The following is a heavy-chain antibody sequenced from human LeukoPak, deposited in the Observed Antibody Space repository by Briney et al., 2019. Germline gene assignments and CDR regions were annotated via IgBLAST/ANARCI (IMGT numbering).Heavy chain of an antibody. CDR2: VHFSGTT. V-gene: IGHV4-59*01. J-gene: IGHJ3*01. Sequence: SETLSLTCTVSGGSITGYYWSWIRQPPGRGLEWVGYVHFSGTTSFNPSLKSRVTISVDTSKNQFSLRLSSVTAADTAVYYCAREQYLAYDVFGFWGQGTMVTVSS. CDR1: GGSITGYY. D-gene: IGHD4-11*01. CDR3: AREQYLAYDVFGF.